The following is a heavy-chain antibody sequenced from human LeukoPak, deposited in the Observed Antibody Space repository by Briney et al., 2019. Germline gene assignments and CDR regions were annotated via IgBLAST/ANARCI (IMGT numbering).Heavy chain of an antibody. CDR2: IYYSGTT. V-gene: IGHV4-59*01. Sequence: PSETLSLTCSVSGGSISSYCWSWIRQPPGKGLEWIGYIYYSGTTNYNPSLKSRVTISVDTSNNQFSLKLTSVTAADTAVYYCARYGYSYGQYYFDYWGQGTLVTVSS. CDR1: GGSISSYC. CDR3: ARYGYSYGQYYFDY. J-gene: IGHJ4*02. D-gene: IGHD5-18*01.